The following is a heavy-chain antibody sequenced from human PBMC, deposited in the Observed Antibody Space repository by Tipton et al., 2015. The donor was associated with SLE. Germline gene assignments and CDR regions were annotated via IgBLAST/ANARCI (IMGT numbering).Heavy chain of an antibody. D-gene: IGHD6-13*01. CDR3: ARGYSSSWYREFFDI. CDR1: GGSLSSYY. J-gene: IGHJ2*01. CDR2: IYNSGST. V-gene: IGHV4-4*07. Sequence: TLSLTCTVSGGSLSSYYWSWIRQPAGGGLEWIGRIYNSGSTNYNPSLMSRVTMSVDTSKNQFSLRLRSATAADTAFYYCARGYSSSWYREFFDIWGRGTPVTVSS.